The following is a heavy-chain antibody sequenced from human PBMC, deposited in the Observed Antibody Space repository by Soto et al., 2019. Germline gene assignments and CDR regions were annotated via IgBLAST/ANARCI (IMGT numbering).Heavy chain of an antibody. CDR2: VNYSGTT. V-gene: IGHV4-39*01. Sequence: QLQLQESGPGLVKPSETLSLTCNVSGGFISSSSYYWGGIRQPPGKGLEWIGDVNYSGTTYNNPPRKSRVSISVDTSKNQFSLKLASVTAGDTAVYRWARRGGPGRTFDSWGQGILVTVSS. D-gene: IGHD1-1*01. CDR3: ARRGGPGRTFDS. CDR1: GGFISSSSYY. J-gene: IGHJ4*02.